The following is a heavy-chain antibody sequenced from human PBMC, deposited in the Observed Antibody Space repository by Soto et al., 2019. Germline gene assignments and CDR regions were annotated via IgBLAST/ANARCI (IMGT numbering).Heavy chain of an antibody. J-gene: IGHJ4*02. CDR1: GGSMRSTNYY. Sequence: QLHLQESGPGLVKASETLSLTCTVSGGSMRSTNYYWGWIRQPPGKGPARIGTVVFNGITFYKPSLESGVSISVDTSKRQFSLRLNSVTAADPAVYYCVSQGGDYYFDQWGQVALVTVSS. CDR2: VVFNGIT. D-gene: IGHD4-17*01. V-gene: IGHV4-39*01. CDR3: VSQGGDYYFDQ.